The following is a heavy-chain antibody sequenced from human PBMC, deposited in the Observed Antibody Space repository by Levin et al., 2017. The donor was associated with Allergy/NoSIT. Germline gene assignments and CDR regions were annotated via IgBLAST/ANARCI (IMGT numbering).Heavy chain of an antibody. CDR2: IYHTRST. CDR3: ARRSSTGLFDP. CDR1: GASISSSY. J-gene: IGHJ5*02. V-gene: IGHV4-59*08. D-gene: IGHD6-19*01. Sequence: PSETLSLTCTVSGASISSSYWSWIRQPPGKGLEWIGYIYHTRSTNYNPSLKSRLTISIDASKNQFSLKLSSVTAADTAVYYCARRSSTGLFDPWGQGTLVTVSS.